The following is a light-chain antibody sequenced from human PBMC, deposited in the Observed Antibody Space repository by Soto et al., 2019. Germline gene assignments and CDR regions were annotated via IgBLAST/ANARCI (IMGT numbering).Light chain of an antibody. J-gene: IGLJ1*01. V-gene: IGLV2-14*01. CDR2: EVS. CDR3: SSYTITTALV. CDR1: SSDVGGYNF. Sequence: SVLTQPASVSGSPGQSITISCTGTSSDVGGYNFVSWYQQHPGKAPKLMISEVSNRPSGVSNRFSGSKSGNTASLTISGLQTEDEADYYCSSYTITTALVFGSGTKVTVL.